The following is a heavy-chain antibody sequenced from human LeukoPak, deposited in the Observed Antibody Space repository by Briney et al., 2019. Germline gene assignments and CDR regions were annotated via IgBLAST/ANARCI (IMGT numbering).Heavy chain of an antibody. Sequence: SETLSLTCAVYGGSFSGYYWSWIRQPPGKGLEWIGEINHSGSTNYNPSLKSRVTISVDTSKNQFSLKLSSVTAADTAVYYCARDYCTNGVCHKGNWFDPWGQGTLVTVSS. D-gene: IGHD2-8*01. CDR1: GGSFSGYY. V-gene: IGHV4-34*01. CDR3: ARDYCTNGVCHKGNWFDP. J-gene: IGHJ5*02. CDR2: INHSGST.